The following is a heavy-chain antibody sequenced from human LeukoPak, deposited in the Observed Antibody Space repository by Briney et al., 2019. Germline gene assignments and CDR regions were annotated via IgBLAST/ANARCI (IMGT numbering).Heavy chain of an antibody. D-gene: IGHD3-9*01. V-gene: IGHV1-46*01. Sequence: ASVKVSCKASGYSLTSYFMHWVRQAPGQGLEWVGVINPSGDGTSYTQKFQGRVTMTRDLSTSTVFMELTSLRSEDTAVYFCAREPPATGYYDYWGQGTLVTVSS. J-gene: IGHJ4*02. CDR1: GYSLTSYF. CDR3: AREPPATGYYDY. CDR2: INPSGDGT.